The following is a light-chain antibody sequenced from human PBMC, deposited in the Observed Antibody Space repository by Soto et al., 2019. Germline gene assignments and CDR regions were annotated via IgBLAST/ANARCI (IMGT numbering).Light chain of an antibody. V-gene: IGKV2-28*01. CDR1: ENLLHGNGDNY. CDR2: LGS. Sequence: DIVMTQSPLSLPVTPGEPASISCRSSENLLHGNGDNYLEWYLQTPGQSLQLLIFLGSTRASVVPVTFSGSGSGIDFTLNISTVEAEDVGIYYSMQGIQAPFTFGPGTKVDIK. J-gene: IGKJ3*01. CDR3: MQGIQAPFT.